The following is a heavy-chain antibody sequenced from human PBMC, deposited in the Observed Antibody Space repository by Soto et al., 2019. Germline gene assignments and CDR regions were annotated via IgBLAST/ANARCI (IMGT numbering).Heavy chain of an antibody. J-gene: IGHJ6*02. D-gene: IGHD3-3*01. CDR2: TYYRSKWYN. Sequence: SQTLSLTCAISGDSVSSNSAAWNWIRQSPSRGLEWLGRTYYRSKWYNDYAVSVKSRITINPDTSKNQFSLQLNSVTPEDTAVYYCARVGYDFWSGYSSPSTYYYYYGMDVWGQGTAVTVSS. V-gene: IGHV6-1*01. CDR1: GDSVSSNSAA. CDR3: ARVGYDFWSGYSSPSTYYYYYGMDV.